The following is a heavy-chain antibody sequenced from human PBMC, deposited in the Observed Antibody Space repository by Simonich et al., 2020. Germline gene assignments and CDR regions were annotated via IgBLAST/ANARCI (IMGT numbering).Heavy chain of an antibody. CDR1: GYSFTSYW. Sequence: EVQLVQSGAEVKKPGESLKISCKGSGYSFTSYWIGWVRQMPGKGLEWMWHNDPGDADTRYSPSCQGQVTISADKSISTAYLQWSSLKASDTAMYYCARQLNDFDIWGQGTMVTVSS. V-gene: IGHV5-51*01. CDR2: NDPGDADT. CDR3: ARQLNDFDI. J-gene: IGHJ3*02. D-gene: IGHD1-1*01.